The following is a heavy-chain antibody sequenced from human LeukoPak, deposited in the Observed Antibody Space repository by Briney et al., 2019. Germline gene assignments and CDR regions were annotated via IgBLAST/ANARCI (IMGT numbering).Heavy chain of an antibody. J-gene: IGHJ4*02. V-gene: IGHV3-15*01. CDR1: GFTFSNAW. Sequence: GGSLRLSCAASGFTFSNAWMSWVRQAPGKGLEWVGRIKSKTDGGTTDYAAPVKGRFTISRDDSKNTLYLQMNSLKTEDTAVYYCTTDDYGGNYPLDYWGQGTLVTVSS. D-gene: IGHD4-23*01. CDR3: TTDDYGGNYPLDY. CDR2: IKSKTDGGTT.